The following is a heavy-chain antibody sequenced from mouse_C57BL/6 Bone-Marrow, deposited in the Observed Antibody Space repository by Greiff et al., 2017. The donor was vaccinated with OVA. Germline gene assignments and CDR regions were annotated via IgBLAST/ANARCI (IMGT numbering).Heavy chain of an antibody. CDR1: GYTFTSYW. V-gene: IGHV1-55*01. CDR3: ARSDSAGYRPFDY. J-gene: IGHJ2*01. D-gene: IGHD3-2*02. CDR2: IYPGSGST. Sequence: QVQLQQPGAELVKPGASVKLSCKASGYTFTSYWITWVKQRPGQGLEWIGDIYPGSGSTNYNQKFKGKSTLTVDKSSSTAYMQLSSLTSEDSAVYYCARSDSAGYRPFDYWGQGTTLTVSS.